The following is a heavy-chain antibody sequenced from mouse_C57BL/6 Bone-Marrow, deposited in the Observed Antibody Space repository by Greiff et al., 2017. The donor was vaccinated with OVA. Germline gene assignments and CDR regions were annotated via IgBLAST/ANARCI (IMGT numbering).Heavy chain of an antibody. V-gene: IGHV7-3*01. CDR1: GFTFTDYY. CDR2: IRNKANGYTT. D-gene: IGHD1-1*01. Sequence: EVMLVESGGGLVQPGGSLSLSCAASGFTFTDYYMSWVRQPPGKALEWLGFIRNKANGYTTEYSASVKGRFTISRDNSQSILYLQMNALRAEDSATYYCARYPIITTVVDWYFDVWGTGTTVTVSS. CDR3: ARYPIITTVVDWYFDV. J-gene: IGHJ1*03.